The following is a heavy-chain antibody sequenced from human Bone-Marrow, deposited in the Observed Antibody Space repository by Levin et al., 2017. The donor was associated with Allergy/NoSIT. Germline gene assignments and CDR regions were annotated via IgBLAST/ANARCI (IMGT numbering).Heavy chain of an antibody. V-gene: IGHV3-64D*06. Sequence: ESLKISCSASGFTFSSYAIHWVRQAPGKGLEYVSVITNNGGSTYYADSVKGRFTISRDNSKNMLYLQMSSLTTEDTAVYYCAVIAAEYYFDSWGQGTLVTVSS. J-gene: IGHJ4*02. CDR3: AVIAAEYYFDS. D-gene: IGHD2-15*01. CDR1: GFTFSSYA. CDR2: ITNNGGST.